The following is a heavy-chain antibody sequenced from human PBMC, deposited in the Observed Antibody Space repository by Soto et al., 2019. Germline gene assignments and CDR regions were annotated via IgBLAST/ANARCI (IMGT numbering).Heavy chain of an antibody. V-gene: IGHV3-23*01. CDR3: AREGSGSYFGLFYFYS. CDR2: ISGSGSSL. Sequence: GGSLRLSCVGSGFSFNRNALSWVLRVPWKGLEWISSISGSGSSLYYAESVKGRFTIFRDNSKNTLYLDMSYLRAEDTALYSCAREGSGSYFGLFYFYSWGQGNLVTVSS. CDR1: GFSFNRNA. D-gene: IGHD1-26*01. J-gene: IGHJ5*02.